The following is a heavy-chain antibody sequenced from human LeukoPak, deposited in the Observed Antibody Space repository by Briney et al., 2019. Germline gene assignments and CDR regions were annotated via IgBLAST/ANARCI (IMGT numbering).Heavy chain of an antibody. CDR1: GFTFSSYA. V-gene: IGHV3-48*04. J-gene: IGHJ6*03. D-gene: IGHD1-1*01. CDR3: ARVRGTYYYYMDV. Sequence: GSLRLSCAASGFTFSSYAMSWVRQAPGKGLEWVSYISSSGSTIYYADSVKGRFTISRDNAKNSLYLQMNSLRAEDTAVYYCARVRGTYYYYMDVWGKGTTVTVSS. CDR2: ISSSGSTI.